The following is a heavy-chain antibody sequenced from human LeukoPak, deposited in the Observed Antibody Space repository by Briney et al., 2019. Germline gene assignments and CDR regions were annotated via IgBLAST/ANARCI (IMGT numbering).Heavy chain of an antibody. CDR2: MIPNSGNT. D-gene: IGHD3-10*01. Sequence: GASVKVSCKASGYTFTSYDINLVRQASGRGLEWMGWMIPNSGNTGYAQKFQGRVTMTRNTSISTAYMELSSLRSEDTAVYYCARAARGMVRGTGRWYYMDVWGKGTTVAVSS. J-gene: IGHJ6*03. V-gene: IGHV1-8*01. CDR3: ARAARGMVRGTGRWYYMDV. CDR1: GYTFTSYD.